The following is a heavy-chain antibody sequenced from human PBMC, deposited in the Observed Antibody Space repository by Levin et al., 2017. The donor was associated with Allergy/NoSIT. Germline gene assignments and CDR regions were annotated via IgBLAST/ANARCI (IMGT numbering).Heavy chain of an antibody. J-gene: IGHJ6*03. CDR1: GFTFSSYA. D-gene: IGHD3-10*01. CDR3: VKASTGSGSYGFYYYYYYMDV. V-gene: IGHV3-64D*06. Sequence: GESLKISCSASGFTFSSYAMHWVRQAPGKGLEYVSAISSNGGSTYYADSVKGRFTISRDNSKNTLYLQMSSLRAEDTAVYYCVKASTGSGSYGFYYYYYYMDVWGKGTTVTVSS. CDR2: ISSNGGST.